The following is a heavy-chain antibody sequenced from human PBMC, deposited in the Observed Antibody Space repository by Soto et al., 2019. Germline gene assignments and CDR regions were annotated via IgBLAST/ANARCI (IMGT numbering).Heavy chain of an antibody. CDR3: ARDVVVVPAAINRWFEP. V-gene: IGHV3-74*01. CDR2: INSDGSST. CDR1: GFTFSSYW. Sequence: GGSLRLSCAASGFTFSSYWMHWVRQAPGKGLVWVSRINSDGSSTSYADSVKGRFTISRDNAKNTLYLQMNSLRAEDTAVYYCARDVVVVPAAINRWFEPWGQGTLVTVSS. D-gene: IGHD2-2*01. J-gene: IGHJ5*02.